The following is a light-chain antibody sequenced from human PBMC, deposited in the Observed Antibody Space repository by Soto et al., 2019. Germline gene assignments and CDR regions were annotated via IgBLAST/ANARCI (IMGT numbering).Light chain of an antibody. V-gene: IGLV2-14*01. CDR3: SSFTSSSTQV. Sequence: QSALTQPSAVSGSLGQSITISCTVSSSDVGGYNYVSWYQQHPGKAPKLMIYEVNNRPSGVSNRFSGSKSGNTASLTISGLQAEDEADYYCSSFTSSSTQVLGGGTKLTVL. CDR1: SSDVGGYNY. CDR2: EVN. J-gene: IGLJ3*02.